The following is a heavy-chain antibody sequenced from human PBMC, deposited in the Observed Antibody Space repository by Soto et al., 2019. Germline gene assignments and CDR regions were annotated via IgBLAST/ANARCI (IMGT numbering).Heavy chain of an antibody. D-gene: IGHD4-17*01. CDR1: GYSFTSYW. CDR2: VYPGDSDT. CDR3: ARFYGDFSWYFDY. V-gene: IGHV5-51*01. Sequence: GESLKISCSGSGYSFTSYWIAWVRQMPGKGLEWMGMVYPGDSDTRYSPSFQGQVTISVDKSITTAYLQWSSLKASDTAIYYCARFYGDFSWYFDYWGQGTLVTSPQ. J-gene: IGHJ4*02.